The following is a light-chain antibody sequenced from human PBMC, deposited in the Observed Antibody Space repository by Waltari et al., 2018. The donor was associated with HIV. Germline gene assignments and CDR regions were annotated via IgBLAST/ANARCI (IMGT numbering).Light chain of an antibody. CDR3: QQYNDWPLT. CDR2: CAS. J-gene: IGKJ4*01. Sequence: EVVMKQSPATLSVSPGERATLACRASQGVSINLAWHQQKPGQAPRLLIYCASTRATGIPARFSGSGAGTEFTLTISSLQSEDFAFYYCQQYNDWPLTFGGGTKVEIK. CDR1: QGVSIN. V-gene: IGKV3-15*01.